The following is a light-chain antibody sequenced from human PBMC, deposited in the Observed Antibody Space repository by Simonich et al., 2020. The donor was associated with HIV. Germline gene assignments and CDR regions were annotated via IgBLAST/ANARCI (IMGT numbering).Light chain of an antibody. V-gene: IGLV2-14*03. CDR2: DVS. J-gene: IGLJ2*01. CDR3: SSYTSSSTLV. CDR1: SSDYGDYKF. Sequence: QSALTQPASVSGSPGQSITIPCTGTSSDYGDYKFVSWYQQHPGKAPKLMICDVSNRPSGVSNRFSGSKSGNTASLTISGLQAEDEADYYCSSYTSSSTLVFGGGTKLTVL.